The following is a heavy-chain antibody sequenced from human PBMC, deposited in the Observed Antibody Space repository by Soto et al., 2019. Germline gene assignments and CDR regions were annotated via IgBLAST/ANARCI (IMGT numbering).Heavy chain of an antibody. J-gene: IGHJ4*02. CDR3: ARGPSTYYDFWSGYYTPTGNYYFDY. CDR2: INSDGSTT. CDR1: GFTFSTYS. Sequence: GGSLRLSCAASGFTFSTYSMNWVRQAPGKGLVWVSRINSDGSTTTYADSVKGRFTISRDNAKNTLYLQMNSLRAEDTAVYYCARGPSTYYDFWSGYYTPTGNYYFDYWGQGTLVTVSS. D-gene: IGHD3-3*01. V-gene: IGHV3-74*01.